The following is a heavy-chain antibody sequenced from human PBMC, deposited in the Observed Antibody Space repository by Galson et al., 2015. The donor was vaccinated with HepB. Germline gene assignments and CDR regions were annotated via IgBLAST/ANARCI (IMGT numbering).Heavy chain of an antibody. V-gene: IGHV3-30-3*01. CDR2: ISSDGSMK. CDR1: GFTFSSYG. CDR3: ARGITIFGVVSNVDF. D-gene: IGHD3-3*01. J-gene: IGHJ4*02. Sequence: SLRLSCAASGFTFSSYGMHWVRQAPGKGLDWVAGISSDGSMKYYGDSVKGRFTISRDNSKNTLYLQMNSLRAEDTAVYFCARGITIFGVVSNVDFWGQGTLVTVSS.